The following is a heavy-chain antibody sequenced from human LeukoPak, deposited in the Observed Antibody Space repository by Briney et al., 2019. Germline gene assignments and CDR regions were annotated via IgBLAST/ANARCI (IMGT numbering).Heavy chain of an antibody. CDR1: GFTFSSYA. J-gene: IGHJ4*02. CDR3: ARDVDY. V-gene: IGHV4-30-4*01. CDR2: IYYSGST. Sequence: LRLSCAASGFTFSSYAMSWIRQPPGKGLEWIGYIYYSGSTYYNPSLKSRVTISVDTSKNQFSLKLSSVTAADTAVYYCARDVDYWGQGTLVTVSS.